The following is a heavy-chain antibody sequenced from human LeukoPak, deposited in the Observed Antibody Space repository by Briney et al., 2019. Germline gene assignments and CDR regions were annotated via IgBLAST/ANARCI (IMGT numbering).Heavy chain of an antibody. Sequence: GRSLRLSCAASGFTFDDYAMHWVRQAPGKGLEWVSGTSWNSGSIGYADSVKGRFTISRDNAKNSLYLQMNSLRAEDTALYYCAKIPGDGYNSGFDYWGQGTLVTVSS. CDR3: AKIPGDGYNSGFDY. J-gene: IGHJ4*02. CDR1: GFTFDDYA. V-gene: IGHV3-9*01. CDR2: TSWNSGSI. D-gene: IGHD5-24*01.